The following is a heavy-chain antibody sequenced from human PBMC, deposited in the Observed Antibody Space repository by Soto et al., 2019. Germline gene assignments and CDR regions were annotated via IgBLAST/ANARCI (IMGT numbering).Heavy chain of an antibody. Sequence: SETLSLTCTVSGGSISSYYWSWIRQPPGKGLEWIGYIYYSGSTNYNPSLKSRVTISVDTSKNQFSLKLSSVTAADTAVYYCARESEDLTSNFDYWGQGTLVTVSS. CDR3: ARESEDLTSNFDY. J-gene: IGHJ4*02. CDR2: IYYSGST. CDR1: GGSISSYY. V-gene: IGHV4-59*01.